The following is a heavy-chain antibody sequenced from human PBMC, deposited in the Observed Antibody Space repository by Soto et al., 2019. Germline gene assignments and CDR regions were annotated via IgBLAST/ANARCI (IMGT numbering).Heavy chain of an antibody. V-gene: IGHV1-18*01. D-gene: IGHD1-1*01. Sequence: QVHLVQSGAEVKKPGASVKVSCKGSGYAFTTYGSTWVRQAPGQGLEWMGWISAHNGNTNYAQKLQGRVTVTRDTSTSTAYMELRSLISDDTAVYYCARGRYGDYWGQGALVTVSS. CDR1: GYAFTTYG. CDR2: ISAHNGNT. J-gene: IGHJ4*02. CDR3: ARGRYGDY.